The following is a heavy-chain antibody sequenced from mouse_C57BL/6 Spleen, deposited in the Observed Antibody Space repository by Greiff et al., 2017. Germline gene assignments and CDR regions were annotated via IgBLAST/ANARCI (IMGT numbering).Heavy chain of an antibody. Sequence: QVQLQQSGPGLVQPSQSLSITCTVSGFSLTSYGVHWVRQSPGKGLEWLGVIWSGGSTDYNAAFISRLSISKDNSKSQVFVKMNSLQADDTAIYYCAREGYWYFDVWGTGTTVTVSS. CDR1: GFSLTSYG. V-gene: IGHV2-2*01. J-gene: IGHJ1*03. CDR2: IWSGGST. CDR3: AREGYWYFDV.